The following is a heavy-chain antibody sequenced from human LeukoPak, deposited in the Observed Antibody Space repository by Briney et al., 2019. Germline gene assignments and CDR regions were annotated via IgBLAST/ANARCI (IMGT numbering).Heavy chain of an antibody. J-gene: IGHJ4*02. CDR2: INPNSGGT. CDR1: EYTFTSYA. D-gene: IGHD6-19*01. CDR3: AREKGSGWSFTSPAGEGYFDY. V-gene: IGHV1-2*02. Sequence: ASVKVSCKASEYTFTSYAMNWVRQAPGQGIEWMGWINPNSGGTNYAEKFQGRVTMTRDTSISTAYMELSRLRSDDTAVYYCAREKGSGWSFTSPAGEGYFDYWGQGTLVTVSS.